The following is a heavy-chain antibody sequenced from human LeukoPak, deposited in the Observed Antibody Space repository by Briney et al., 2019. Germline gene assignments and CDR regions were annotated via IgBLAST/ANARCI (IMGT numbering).Heavy chain of an antibody. CDR3: ARDHSSGWYSDYFDY. J-gene: IGHJ4*02. D-gene: IGHD6-19*01. Sequence: GRSARLSCAASGFTFSSYGMHWVRQAPGKGLEWVAVIWYDGSNKYYADSVKGRFTISRDNSKNTLYLQMNSLRAEDTAVYYCARDHSSGWYSDYFDYWGQGNRVTLSS. CDR1: GFTFSSYG. V-gene: IGHV3-33*01. CDR2: IWYDGSNK.